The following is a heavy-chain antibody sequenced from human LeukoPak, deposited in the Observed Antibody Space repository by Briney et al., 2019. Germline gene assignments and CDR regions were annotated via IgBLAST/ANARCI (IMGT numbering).Heavy chain of an antibody. CDR3: AKDKYSSSSSLDY. J-gene: IGHJ4*02. CDR1: GFTFSSYG. CDR2: IWYDGSNK. V-gene: IGHV3-33*06. Sequence: GRSLRLSCAASGFTFSSYGMHWVRQAPGKGLEWVAVIWYDGSNKHYADSVKGRFTISRDNSKNTLYLQMNSLRAEDTAVYYCAKDKYSSSSSLDYWGQGTLVTVSS. D-gene: IGHD6-6*01.